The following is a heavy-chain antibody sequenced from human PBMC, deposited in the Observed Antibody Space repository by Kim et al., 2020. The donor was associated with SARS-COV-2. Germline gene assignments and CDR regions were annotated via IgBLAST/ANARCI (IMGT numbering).Heavy chain of an antibody. D-gene: IGHD3-10*01. J-gene: IGHJ4*02. CDR3: AKRLWFGESLGGPFDY. CDR2: ISGSSGAT. Sequence: GGSLRLSCAASGFTLSNYAMSWVRQTPRKGLEWVSCISGSSGATYTADSVKGRFTISTDNSKNTLYLQMNSLRAEDTAIYYCAKRLWFGESLGGPFDYWGQGILVTVSS. CDR1: GFTLSNYA. V-gene: IGHV3-23*01.